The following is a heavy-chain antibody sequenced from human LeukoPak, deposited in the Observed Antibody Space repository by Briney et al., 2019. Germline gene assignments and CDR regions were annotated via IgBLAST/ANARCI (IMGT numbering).Heavy chain of an antibody. V-gene: IGHV4-59*12. CDR2: LYYSGST. Sequence: TSETLSLTCTVSGGSISNYYWSWIRQPPGKGLQWIGSLYYSGSTYYNPSLKSRVTMSVDTSKNEFSLKLRSVTAADTAVYYCARDRIQLGYYYMDVWGKGTTVTVSS. CDR1: GGSISNYY. D-gene: IGHD1-1*01. J-gene: IGHJ6*03. CDR3: ARDRIQLGYYYMDV.